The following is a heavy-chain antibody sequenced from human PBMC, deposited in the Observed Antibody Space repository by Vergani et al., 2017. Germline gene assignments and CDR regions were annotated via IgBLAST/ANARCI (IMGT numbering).Heavy chain of an antibody. V-gene: IGHV3-30*18. D-gene: IGHD3-10*01. CDR2: ISNDGSKK. J-gene: IGHJ6*03. CDR3: AKLGSVTSGSLQYNFYMDV. CDR1: GFSFSSHA. Sequence: QVQLAESGGGRVQPGRSLRLSCAASGFSFSSHAIHWVRQAPGKGLEWVAVISNDGSKKYYADSVKGRFTISRDNSKNTLDLQMNSLRTQDTAVYYCAKLGSVTSGSLQYNFYMDVWGKGTTVTVS.